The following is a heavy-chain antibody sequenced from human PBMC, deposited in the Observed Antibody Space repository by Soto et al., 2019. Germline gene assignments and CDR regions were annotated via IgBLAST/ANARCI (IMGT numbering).Heavy chain of an antibody. CDR1: GYTFTSYD. CDR2: MNPNSGNT. V-gene: IGHV1-8*01. CDR3: ARLGVMYYDFWSGYYNGVQTNDY. D-gene: IGHD3-3*01. J-gene: IGHJ4*01. Sequence: ASVKVSCKASGYTFTSYDINWVRQATGQGLEWMGWMNPNSGNTGYAQKFQGRVTMTRNTSISTAYMELSSLRSEDTAVYYCARLGVMYYDFWSGYYNGVQTNDYWG.